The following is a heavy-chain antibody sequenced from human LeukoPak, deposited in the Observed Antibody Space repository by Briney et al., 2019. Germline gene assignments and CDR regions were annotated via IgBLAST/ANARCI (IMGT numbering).Heavy chain of an antibody. J-gene: IGHJ4*02. CDR2: ISSSGSTI. Sequence: GGSLRLSCAASGVTFSDYYRSWIRQAPGKGLEWVSYISSSGSTIYYADSVKGRFMISRDNAKNSTSLPMNSPSAEDTAVYYCARDTPFDYWGQGTLVTVSS. CDR1: GVTFSDYY. V-gene: IGHV3-11*04. D-gene: IGHD2-15*01. CDR3: ARDTPFDY.